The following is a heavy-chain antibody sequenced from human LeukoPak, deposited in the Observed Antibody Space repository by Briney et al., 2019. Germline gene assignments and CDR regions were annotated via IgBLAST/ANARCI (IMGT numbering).Heavy chain of an antibody. CDR2: INPNSGGT. D-gene: IGHD6-13*01. V-gene: IGHV1-2*06. J-gene: IGHJ4*02. CDR1: GYTFTGYY. CDR3: AREGSWYSADY. Sequence: ASVKVSCKATGYTFTGYYMHWVRQAPGQGLEWMGRINPNSGGTNYAQEFQGRVTMTRDTSVSTAYMELSRLRSDDTAVFYCAREGSWYSADYWGQGTLVTVSS.